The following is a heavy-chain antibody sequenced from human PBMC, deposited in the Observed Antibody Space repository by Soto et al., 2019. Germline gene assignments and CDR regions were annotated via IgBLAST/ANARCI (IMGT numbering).Heavy chain of an antibody. CDR3: ARVPLYGSGSYYNGIHAFDI. CDR2: INPNSGGT. CDR1: GYTFTGYY. V-gene: IGHV1-2*02. Sequence: AAAKVSCKASGYTFTGYYMHWVRQAPGQGREGMGWINPNSGGTNYAQKFQGRVTMTRDTTISTAYMELSRLRSDDTAVYYCARVPLYGSGSYYNGIHAFDIWGQGTMVTVSS. J-gene: IGHJ3*02. D-gene: IGHD3-10*01.